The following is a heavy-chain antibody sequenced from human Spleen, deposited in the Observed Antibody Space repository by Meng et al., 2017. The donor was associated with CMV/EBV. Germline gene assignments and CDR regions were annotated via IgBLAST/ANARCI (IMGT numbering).Heavy chain of an antibody. V-gene: IGHV3-30*04. CDR2: ISYDGSNK. D-gene: IGHD2-21*01. CDR1: GFTFSSYA. CDR3: ARVYCGGDCLYYYYYYGMDV. J-gene: IGHJ6*02. Sequence: GGSLRLSCAASGFTFSSYAMHWVRQAPGKGLEWVAVISYDGSNKYYADSVKGRFTISRDNAKNTLYLQMNSLRAEDTAVYYCARVYCGGDCLYYYYYYGMDVWGQGTTVTVSS.